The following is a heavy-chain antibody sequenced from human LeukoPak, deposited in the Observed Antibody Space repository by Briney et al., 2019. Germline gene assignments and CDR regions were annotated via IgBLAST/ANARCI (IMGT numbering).Heavy chain of an antibody. CDR3: AKARLKIAAAATCWFDP. Sequence: GGSLRLSCAASGFTFSSYGMHWVRQAPGKELEWVAVISYDGSNKYYADSVKGRFTISRDNSKNTLYLQMNSLRAEDTAVYYCAKARLKIAAAATCWFDPWGQGTLVTVSS. V-gene: IGHV3-30*18. D-gene: IGHD6-13*01. CDR2: ISYDGSNK. CDR1: GFTFSSYG. J-gene: IGHJ5*02.